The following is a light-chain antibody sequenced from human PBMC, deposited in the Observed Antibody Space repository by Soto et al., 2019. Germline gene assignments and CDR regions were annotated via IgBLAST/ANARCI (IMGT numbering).Light chain of an antibody. CDR2: DVT. V-gene: IGLV2-14*03. Sequence: QSALTQPASVSGSPGQSITISCTGTSSDVGRYNYVSWYQQHPGKAPKLMIYDVTYRPSGVSNRFSGSMSGNTAALTISGLQAEDEADYFCHSYTSSSTRVFGTGTKVTVL. CDR3: HSYTSSSTRV. J-gene: IGLJ1*01. CDR1: SSDVGRYNY.